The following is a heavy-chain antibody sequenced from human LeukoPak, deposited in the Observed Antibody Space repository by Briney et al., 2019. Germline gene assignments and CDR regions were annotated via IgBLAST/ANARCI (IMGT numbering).Heavy chain of an antibody. CDR3: ARAAAPPHSFDY. CDR2: INHSGST. J-gene: IGHJ4*02. CDR1: GGSFSGYY. D-gene: IGHD6-13*01. V-gene: IGHV4-34*01. Sequence: SETLSLTCAVYGGSFSGYYWSWIRQPPGKGLEWIGEINHSGSTNYNPSLKSRVTISVDTSKNQFSLKLSSVTAADTAVYYWARAAAPPHSFDYWGQGTLVTVSS.